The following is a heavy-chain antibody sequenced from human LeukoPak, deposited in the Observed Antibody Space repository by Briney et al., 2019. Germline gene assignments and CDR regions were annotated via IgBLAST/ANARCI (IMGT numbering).Heavy chain of an antibody. CDR1: GFTLSSHA. CDR2: ISYDASHK. Sequence: PGGSLRLSCTASGFTLSSHAMHWVRQAPGKGLEGVAVISYDASHKYYADSVKGRFTISRDNSKNTLYLQMNSLRAEDTAVYYCAKGSRGLIVVVVAAYQGGFDYWGQGTLVTVSS. CDR3: AKGSRGLIVVVVAAYQGGFDY. J-gene: IGHJ4*02. V-gene: IGHV3-30-3*01. D-gene: IGHD2-15*01.